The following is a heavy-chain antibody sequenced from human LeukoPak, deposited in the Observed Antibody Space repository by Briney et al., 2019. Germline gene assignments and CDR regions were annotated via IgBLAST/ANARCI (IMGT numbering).Heavy chain of an antibody. V-gene: IGHV3-7*03. CDR1: GFTFSSSW. Sequence: PGGSLRLSCAASGFTFSSSWMAWVRQAPGKGLEWVGNIKEDGTAKNYVVSVRGRFTISRDNSKNTLYLQMNSLRAEDTAVYYCAKEENSGSYFDIWGQGTMVTVSS. CDR3: AKEENSGSYFDI. CDR2: IKEDGTAK. J-gene: IGHJ3*02. D-gene: IGHD1-26*01.